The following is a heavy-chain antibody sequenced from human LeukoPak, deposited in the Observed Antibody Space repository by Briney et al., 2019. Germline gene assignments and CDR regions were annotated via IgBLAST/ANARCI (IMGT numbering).Heavy chain of an antibody. V-gene: IGHV4-4*07. CDR1: GGSISSYY. J-gene: IGHJ4*02. D-gene: IGHD2-8*01. Sequence: SETLCLTCTVSGGSISSYYWSWIRQPAGTALEWIGRIYTSGTITYNPSRKSRVTMSVDTSKNQFSLKLSSVTAADTAVYYCARGLKWAHYFDYWGQGTLVTVSS. CDR3: ARGLKWAHYFDY. CDR2: IYTSGTI.